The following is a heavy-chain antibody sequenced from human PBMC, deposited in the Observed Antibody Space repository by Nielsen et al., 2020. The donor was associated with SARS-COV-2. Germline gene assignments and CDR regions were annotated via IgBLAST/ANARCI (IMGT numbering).Heavy chain of an antibody. CDR2: IYSGGST. Sequence: GGSLRLSCAASGFTVSSNYMSWVRQAPGKGLEWVSVIYSGGSTYYAESVKDRFTISRDNSKNTLYLQINSLAAEDTAVYYCAREGGSRWSDAFDIWGQGTTVTVSS. CDR3: AREGGSRWSDAFDI. D-gene: IGHD6-13*01. J-gene: IGHJ3*02. CDR1: GFTVSSNY. V-gene: IGHV3-66*01.